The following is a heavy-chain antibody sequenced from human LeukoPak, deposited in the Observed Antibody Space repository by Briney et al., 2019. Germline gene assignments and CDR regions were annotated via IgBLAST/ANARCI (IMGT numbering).Heavy chain of an antibody. V-gene: IGHV4-39*02. CDR3: ARDWATVTELDY. J-gene: IGHJ4*02. CDR2: IYYSGST. Sequence: SETLSLTCTVSSGSISSYYWGWIRQPPGKGLEWIGSIYYSGSTYYNPSLKSRVTISVDTSKNQFSLKLSSVTAADTAVYYCARDWATVTELDYWGQGTLVTVSS. CDR1: SGSISSYY. D-gene: IGHD4-17*01.